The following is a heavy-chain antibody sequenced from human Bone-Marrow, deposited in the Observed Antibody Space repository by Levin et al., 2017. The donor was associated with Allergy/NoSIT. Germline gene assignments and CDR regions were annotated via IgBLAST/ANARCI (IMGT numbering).Heavy chain of an antibody. V-gene: IGHV7-4-1*02. Sequence: GASVKVSCKASGYPFTSYPINWVRQAPGQGLEWMGWIVTNTGRPTYAQSFTGRFVFSLDTSVSTAYLQISTLKAEDTAVYYCARDDSDSSGYYLGNYWGQGTLVTVSS. CDR1: GYPFTSYP. J-gene: IGHJ4*02. CDR3: ARDDSDSSGYYLGNY. CDR2: IVTNTGRP. D-gene: IGHD3-22*01.